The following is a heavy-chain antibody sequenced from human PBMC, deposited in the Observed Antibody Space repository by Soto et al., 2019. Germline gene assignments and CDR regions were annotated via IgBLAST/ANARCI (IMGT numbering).Heavy chain of an antibody. V-gene: IGHV1-69*01. CDR2: IIPIFVTA. CDR1: GGTFSSYA. D-gene: IGHD1-26*01. J-gene: IGHJ4*02. Sequence: QVQLVQSGAEVKKPGPSVKVSCKASGGTFSSYAISWVRQAPGQGLEWRGGIIPIFVTANYAQKFQGRVTITADESTSTAYMELSSLRSEDTAVYYCARESARGATTFYFDYWGQGTLVTVSS. CDR3: ARESARGATTFYFDY.